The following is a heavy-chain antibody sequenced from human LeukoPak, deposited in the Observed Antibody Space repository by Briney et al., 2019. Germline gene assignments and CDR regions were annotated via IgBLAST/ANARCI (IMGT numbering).Heavy chain of an antibody. V-gene: IGHV3-72*01. CDR3: ARASTGNDY. D-gene: IGHD1-14*01. J-gene: IGHJ4*02. CDR1: GFTFSDHY. Sequence: GGSLRLSCAASGFTFSDHYMDWVRQAPGKGLEWVGRIRNKANSYTTEYAASVKGRFTISRDDSTNSLYLQMNSLKTEDTAVYYCARASTGNDYWGQGTLVTVSS. CDR2: IRNKANSYTT.